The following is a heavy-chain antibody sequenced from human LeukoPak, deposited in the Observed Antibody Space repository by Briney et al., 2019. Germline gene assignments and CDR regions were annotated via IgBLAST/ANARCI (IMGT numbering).Heavy chain of an antibody. J-gene: IGHJ4*02. Sequence: GGSLRLSCAASGFTFSSHSMNWVRQAPGKGLEWVSSISSSSSYIYYADSVKGRFTISKDNAKNSLYLQMNSLRAEDTAVYYCARGYITMVRGVIIGGFDYWGQGTLVTVSS. CDR2: ISSSSSYI. V-gene: IGHV3-21*01. D-gene: IGHD3-10*01. CDR1: GFTFSSHS. CDR3: ARGYITMVRGVIIGGFDY.